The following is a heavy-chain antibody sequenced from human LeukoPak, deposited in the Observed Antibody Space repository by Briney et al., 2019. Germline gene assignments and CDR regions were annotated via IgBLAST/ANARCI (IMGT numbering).Heavy chain of an antibody. V-gene: IGHV1-2*06. D-gene: IGHD2-15*01. Sequence: GASVKVSCKASGYTFTSYAMNWVRQAPGQGLEWMGRINPNSGGTNYAQKFQGRVTMTRDTSISTAYMELSRLRSDDTAVYYCARDGGYCSGGSCYWALNNWFDPWGQGTLVTVSS. J-gene: IGHJ5*02. CDR3: ARDGGYCSGGSCYWALNNWFDP. CDR1: GYTFTSYA. CDR2: INPNSGGT.